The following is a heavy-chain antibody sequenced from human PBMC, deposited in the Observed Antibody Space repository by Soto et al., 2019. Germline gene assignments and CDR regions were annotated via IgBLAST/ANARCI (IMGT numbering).Heavy chain of an antibody. CDR1: GFSFTNYD. D-gene: IGHD6-13*01. CDR3: GAGQYFSDY. V-gene: IGHV3-30*03. Sequence: QVQLVESGGGEVQPGKSLRLSCAASGFSFTNYDMHWVRQAPGKGLECVALISYDGINKYYADSVKGRFTISRDNSKNTLYMQMNSLSPEDTAVYYCGAGQYFSDYWGQGTLVSVSS. J-gene: IGHJ4*02. CDR2: ISYDGINK.